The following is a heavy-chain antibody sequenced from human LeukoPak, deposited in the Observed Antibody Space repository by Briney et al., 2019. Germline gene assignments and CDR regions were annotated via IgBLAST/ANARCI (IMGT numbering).Heavy chain of an antibody. CDR1: GFTVSSNY. V-gene: IGHV3-15*04. CDR3: TTDYDILTGKRMDV. CDR2: IVSKTNGGRT. D-gene: IGHD3-9*01. Sequence: PGGSLRHSCAASGFTVSSNYMSWVRQAPGKGLEWVGRIVSKTNGGRTDCGAPVKSRFTISRDDSENTLYLQMNSLKTEDTAVYYCTTDYDILTGKRMDVWGQGTTVTVSS. J-gene: IGHJ6*02.